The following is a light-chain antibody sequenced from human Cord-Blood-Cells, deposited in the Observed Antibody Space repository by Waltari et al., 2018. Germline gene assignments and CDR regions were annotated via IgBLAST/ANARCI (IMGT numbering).Light chain of an antibody. Sequence: QSALTQPASVSGSPGQSITISCTGTSSDVGGYNYVSWYQQHPGKAPKLIIYDVSNRPAGVSNRLSASKSGNTASLTISGSQAEEESYYYCSSDTSGSTWVFGGGTKLTVL. CDR3: SSDTSGSTWV. J-gene: IGLJ3*02. V-gene: IGLV2-14*01. CDR2: DVS. CDR1: SSDVGGYNY.